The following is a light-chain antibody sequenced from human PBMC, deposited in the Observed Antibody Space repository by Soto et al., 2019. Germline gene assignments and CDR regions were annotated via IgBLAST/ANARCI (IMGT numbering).Light chain of an antibody. V-gene: IGLV1-44*01. CDR1: SSNIGSNA. CDR2: TNN. J-gene: IGLJ3*02. Sequence: QLVLTQPPSASGTPGQRVTISCSGSSSNIGSNAVSWFQQVPGTAPKLLIFTNNLRPSGVPDRFSGSKSGTSASLAISGLQSEDEADYYCAAWDDSLNGPVFGGGTKLTVL. CDR3: AAWDDSLNGPV.